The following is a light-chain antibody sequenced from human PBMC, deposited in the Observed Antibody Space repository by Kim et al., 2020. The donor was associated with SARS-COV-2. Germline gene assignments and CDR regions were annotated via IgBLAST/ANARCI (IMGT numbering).Light chain of an antibody. CDR3: QAWDSNTAV. CDR2: QDG. Sequence: SYELTQPPSVSVSPGQTASIACSGEKLGEKYACWYQHKPGQSPVLVIYQDGKRPSGIPERFSGSNSGNIATLTIRGTQPMDEADYFCQAWDSNTAVFGTGTKVTVL. CDR1: KLGEKY. J-gene: IGLJ1*01. V-gene: IGLV3-1*01.